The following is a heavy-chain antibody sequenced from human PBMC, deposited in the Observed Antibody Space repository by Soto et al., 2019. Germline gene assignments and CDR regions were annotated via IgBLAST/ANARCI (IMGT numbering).Heavy chain of an antibody. CDR1: GGSFSGYY. CDR3: ARVPTVTTGFDY. J-gene: IGHJ4*02. D-gene: IGHD4-17*01. Sequence: PSETLSLTCAVYGGSFSGYYWSWIRQPPGKGLEWIGEINHSGSTNYNPSLKSRVTISVDTSKNQFSLKLSSVTAADTAVYYCARVPTVTTGFDYWGQGTLVTVSS. CDR2: INHSGST. V-gene: IGHV4-34*01.